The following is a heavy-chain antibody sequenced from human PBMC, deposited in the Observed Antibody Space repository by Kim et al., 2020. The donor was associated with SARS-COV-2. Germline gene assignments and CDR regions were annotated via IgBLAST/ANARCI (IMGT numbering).Heavy chain of an antibody. CDR1: GFTFSSYA. CDR2: LSGSGANT. CDR3: AKGDQTVLYYDRGYDY. V-gene: IGHV3-23*01. J-gene: IGHJ4*01. D-gene: IGHD3-22*01. Sequence: GGSLRLSCAASGFTFSSYALSWVRQAPGKGLEWVSGLSGSGANTYYADSVKGRFTISRDNSKSMLYLWMTILKVEDMAVYYCAKGDQTVLYYDRGYDYWG.